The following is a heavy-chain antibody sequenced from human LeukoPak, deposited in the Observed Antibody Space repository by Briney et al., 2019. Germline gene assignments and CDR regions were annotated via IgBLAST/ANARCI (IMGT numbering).Heavy chain of an antibody. CDR1: GGSFSGYY. D-gene: IGHD3-3*01. Sequence: SETLSLTCAVYGGSFSGYYWSRIRQPPGKGLEWIGEINHSGSTNYNPSLKSRVTISVDTSKNQFSLKLSSVTAADTAVYYCARVRFLEWLSPYDWFDPWGQGTLVTVSS. V-gene: IGHV4-34*01. CDR3: ARVRFLEWLSPYDWFDP. J-gene: IGHJ5*02. CDR2: INHSGST.